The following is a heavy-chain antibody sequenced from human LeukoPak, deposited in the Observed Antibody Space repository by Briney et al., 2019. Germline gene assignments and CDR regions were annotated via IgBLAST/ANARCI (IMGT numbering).Heavy chain of an antibody. J-gene: IGHJ4*02. CDR2: IYHSGST. CDR3: AGGYSQLRFDY. CDR1: GGSISSGGYS. D-gene: IGHD1-1*01. V-gene: IGHV4-30-2*01. Sequence: SETLSLTCAVSGGSISSGGYSWGWIRQPPGKGLEWIGYIYHSGSTYYNPSLKSRVTISVDRSKNQFSLKLSSVTAADTAVYYCAGGYSQLRFDYWGQGTLVTVSS.